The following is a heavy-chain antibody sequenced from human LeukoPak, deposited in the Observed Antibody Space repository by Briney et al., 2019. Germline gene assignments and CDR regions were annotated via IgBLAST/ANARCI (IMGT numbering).Heavy chain of an antibody. J-gene: IGHJ4*02. Sequence: GGSLRLSCAASGFTFSSYEMNWVRQAPGKGLEWISYVSSGSTTTYYADSVKGRFTISRDNAKNSLYLQMNSLRAEDTAVYYCARDLGSFSSGPPFDYWGQGSLVTVSS. V-gene: IGHV3-48*03. CDR2: VSSGSTTT. CDR3: ARDLGSFSSGPPFDY. D-gene: IGHD3-16*01. CDR1: GFTFSSYE.